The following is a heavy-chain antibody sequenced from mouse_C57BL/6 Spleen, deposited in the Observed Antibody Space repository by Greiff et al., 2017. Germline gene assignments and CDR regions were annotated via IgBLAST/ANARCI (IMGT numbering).Heavy chain of an antibody. CDR3: AREKTDAWFAY. CDR2: IDPSDSYT. Sequence: QVQLQQPGAELVMPGASVKLSCKASGYTFTSYWMHWVKQRPGQGLEWIGEIDPSDSYTNYNQKFKGKSTLTVDKSSSTAYMQLSSLTSEDSAVYCCAREKTDAWFAYWGQGTLVTVSA. J-gene: IGHJ3*01. V-gene: IGHV1-69*01. CDR1: GYTFTSYW.